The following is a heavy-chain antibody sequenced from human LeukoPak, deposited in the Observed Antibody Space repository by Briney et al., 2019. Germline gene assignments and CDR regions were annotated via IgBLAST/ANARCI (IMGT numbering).Heavy chain of an antibody. CDR3: ARARGGSYYGYYYYMDV. D-gene: IGHD1-26*01. V-gene: IGHV3-7*01. CDR2: IKQDGSEK. Sequence: GGSLRLSCSASGFTFSSYWMSWVRQAPGKGLEWVASIKQDGSEKYYVDSVKGRFTISRDNAKNSLYLQMNSLRAEDTAVYYCARARGGSYYGYYYYMDVWGKGTTVTVSS. CDR1: GFTFSSYW. J-gene: IGHJ6*03.